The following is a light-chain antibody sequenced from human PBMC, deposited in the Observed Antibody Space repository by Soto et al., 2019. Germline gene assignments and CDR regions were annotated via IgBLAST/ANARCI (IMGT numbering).Light chain of an antibody. V-gene: IGKV1-5*03. J-gene: IGKJ1*01. CDR3: QQYGGFSRT. CDR2: KAS. CDR1: ESISRC. Sequence: DIQMTQSPSTLSPSVGDRVTLTCRASESISRCLAWYQQQPGKAPKLLIYKASSLETGVPSRFSGSGFGTEFTLTISSLQPDDFATYYCQQYGGFSRTFGQGTKVDIK.